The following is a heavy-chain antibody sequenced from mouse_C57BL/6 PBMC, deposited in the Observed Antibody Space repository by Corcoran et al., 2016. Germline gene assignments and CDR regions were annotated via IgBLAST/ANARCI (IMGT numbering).Heavy chain of an antibody. V-gene: IGHV14-2*01. D-gene: IGHD4-1*01. CDR3: ARGHWDFDD. Sequence: EVQLQQSGAELVKPGASVKLSCTASGFNIKDYYMHWVKQKTEQGLAWIGRIDPEDGETKYAPKLQGKATITADKSDNTAYLQLSILTSDDTAVYYCARGHWDFDDWGQGTTLTVSS. CDR1: GFNIKDYY. J-gene: IGHJ2*01. CDR2: IDPEDGET.